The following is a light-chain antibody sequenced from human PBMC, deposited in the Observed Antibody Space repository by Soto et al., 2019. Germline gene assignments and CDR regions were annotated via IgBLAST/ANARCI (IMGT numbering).Light chain of an antibody. Sequence: DSQVTQSPCTLSASVGYRVTITCRASQSISTWLAWYQQKSGKAPKLLIYEASSLGSGVPSRFSGSGSGTEFTLTISSLQPDDFATYYCQHYNSYSETFGQGTKVDI. CDR1: QSISTW. CDR3: QHYNSYSET. J-gene: IGKJ1*01. CDR2: EAS. V-gene: IGKV1-5*03.